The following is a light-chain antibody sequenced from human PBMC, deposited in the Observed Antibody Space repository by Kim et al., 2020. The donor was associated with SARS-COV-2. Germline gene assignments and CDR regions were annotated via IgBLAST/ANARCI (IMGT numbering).Light chain of an antibody. Sequence: GKTVTIPSTRGSGSSASNYEQWYQQRPGSAPTTVIYEDNQRPSGVPDRFSGSIDSSSNSASLTISGLKTEDEADYYCQSYDSSNWVFGGGTKLTVL. J-gene: IGLJ3*02. V-gene: IGLV6-57*03. CDR1: SGSSASNY. CDR3: QSYDSSNWV. CDR2: EDN.